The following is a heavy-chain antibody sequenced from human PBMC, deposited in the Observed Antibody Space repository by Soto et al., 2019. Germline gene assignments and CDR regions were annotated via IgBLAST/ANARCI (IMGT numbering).Heavy chain of an antibody. D-gene: IGHD6-13*01. J-gene: IGHJ6*02. CDR2: IYYSGST. CDR3: AREQRYSSSWYSGYYGMDV. V-gene: IGHV4-4*08. CDR1: GGSISSYY. Sequence: SETLSLTCTVSGGSISSYYWNWIRQPPGKGLEWIGYIYYSGSTNYNPSLKSRVTISVDTSKNQFSLKLSSVTAADTAVYYCAREQRYSSSWYSGYYGMDVWGQGTTVTVSS.